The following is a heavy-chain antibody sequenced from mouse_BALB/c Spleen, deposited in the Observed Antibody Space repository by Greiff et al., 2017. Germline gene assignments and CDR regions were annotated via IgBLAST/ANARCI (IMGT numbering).Heavy chain of an antibody. CDR3: ARGGNYNWYFDV. D-gene: IGHD2-1*01. J-gene: IGHJ1*01. Sequence: VQGVESGPELVKPGASVKISCKASGYTFTDYFINWVKQKPGQGLEWIGWIYPGSGNTKYNEKFKGKATLTVDTSSSTAYMQLSSLTSEDTAVYVCARGGNYNWYFDVWGAGTTVTVSS. CDR2: IYPGSGNT. CDR1: GYTFTDYF. V-gene: IGHV1-84*02.